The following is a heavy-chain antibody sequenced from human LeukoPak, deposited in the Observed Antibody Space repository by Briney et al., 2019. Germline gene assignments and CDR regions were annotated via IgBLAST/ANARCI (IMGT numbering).Heavy chain of an antibody. V-gene: IGHV1-18*01. Sequence: ASVKVSCKASGYTFTSYGISWVRQAPGQGLQWMGWISAYNGNTNYAQNLQGRVTITADKSTSTAYMELSSLRSEDTAVYYCASLGYCSSTSCIDYWGQGTLVTVSS. D-gene: IGHD2-2*01. CDR3: ASLGYCSSTSCIDY. CDR2: ISAYNGNT. CDR1: GYTFTSYG. J-gene: IGHJ4*02.